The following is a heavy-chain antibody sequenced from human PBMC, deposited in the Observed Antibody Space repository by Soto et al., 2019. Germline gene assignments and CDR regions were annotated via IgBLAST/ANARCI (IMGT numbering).Heavy chain of an antibody. CDR1: GYSFTSLD. V-gene: IGHV1-8*01. Sequence: QVQLVPSGAEVREPGASVKVSCKASGYSFTSLDINWVRQTAGQGLEWMGWMQPSTGRTGYAQKFQGRVTMTRDTSINTAYMELTTLTSDETAVYYGARGVSAGVDYWGQGTLVTVYS. CDR2: MQPSTGRT. J-gene: IGHJ4*02. D-gene: IGHD1-26*01. CDR3: ARGVSAGVDY.